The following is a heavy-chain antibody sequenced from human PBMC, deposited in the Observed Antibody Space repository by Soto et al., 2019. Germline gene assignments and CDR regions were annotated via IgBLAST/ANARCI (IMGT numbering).Heavy chain of an antibody. Sequence: ASVKVSCKASGYTFTSYGISWVRQAPGQGLEWMGWISAYNGNTNYAQKLQGRVTMTTDTSTSTAYMELRSLRSDDTAVYYCATELRQGGYFQHWGQGTLVTVSS. CDR1: GYTFTSYG. CDR3: ATELRQGGYFQH. V-gene: IGHV1-18*01. D-gene: IGHD2-21*01. J-gene: IGHJ1*01. CDR2: ISAYNGNT.